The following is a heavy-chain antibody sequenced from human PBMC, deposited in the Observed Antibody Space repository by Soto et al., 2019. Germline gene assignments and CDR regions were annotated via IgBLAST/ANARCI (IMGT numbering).Heavy chain of an antibody. J-gene: IGHJ4*02. D-gene: IGHD5-18*01. CDR3: TTMWYSYGLNY. V-gene: IGHV3-15*01. Sequence: EVQLVESGGGLVKPGGSLRLSCAASGFTFSNAWMSWVRQAPGKGLEWVGRIKSKTDGGTTDYAAPVKGRFTIPRDDSKNTLYLQMNSLKTEDTAVYYCTTMWYSYGLNYWGQGTLVTVSS. CDR2: IKSKTDGGTT. CDR1: GFTFSNAW.